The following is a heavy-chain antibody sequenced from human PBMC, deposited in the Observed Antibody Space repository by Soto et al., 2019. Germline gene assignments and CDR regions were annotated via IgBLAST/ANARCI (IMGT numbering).Heavy chain of an antibody. J-gene: IGHJ4*01. Sequence: SETLSLTCNFSYSPISSYYLSLFLQPPGQGLEWVGYIYYTGTTTYNPSLRSRVAISVDASKSQFSLDLRSVTAADTAVYYCARLGDYYQAFEYWGHGALVTVSS. CDR3: ARLGDYYQAFEY. CDR1: YSPISSYY. V-gene: IGHV4-59*08. CDR2: IYYTGTT. D-gene: IGHD3-22*01.